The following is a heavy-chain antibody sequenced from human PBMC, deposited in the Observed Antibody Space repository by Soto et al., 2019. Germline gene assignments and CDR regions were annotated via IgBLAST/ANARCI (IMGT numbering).Heavy chain of an antibody. V-gene: IGHV1-2*02. Sequence: ASVKVSCKASGYTFTGYYMHWVRQAPGQGVEWMGWINPNNGGTNYAQKFQGRVTMTRDTSISTAYMELSRLRSDDTAVYYCARDHPNQPLAVAGTFDAFDIWGQGTMVTVSS. CDR3: ARDHPNQPLAVAGTFDAFDI. D-gene: IGHD6-19*01. CDR1: GYTFTGYY. J-gene: IGHJ3*02. CDR2: INPNNGGT.